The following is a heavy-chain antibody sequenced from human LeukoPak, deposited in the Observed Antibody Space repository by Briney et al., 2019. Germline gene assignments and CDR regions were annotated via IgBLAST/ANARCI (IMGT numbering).Heavy chain of an antibody. D-gene: IGHD3-22*01. CDR1: GGTFSSYA. Sequence: KVSCKASGGTFSSYAISWVRQAPGQGLERMGRIIPIFGTANYAQKFQGRVTITTDESTSTAYMELSSLRSEDTAVYYCARDPQVYYDSSGYYYYYYMDVWGKGTTVTVSS. V-gene: IGHV1-69*05. CDR3: ARDPQVYYDSSGYYYYYYMDV. J-gene: IGHJ6*03. CDR2: IIPIFGTA.